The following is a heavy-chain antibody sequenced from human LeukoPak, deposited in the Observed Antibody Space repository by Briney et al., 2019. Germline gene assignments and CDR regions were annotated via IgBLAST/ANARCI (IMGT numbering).Heavy chain of an antibody. Sequence: SETLSLTCAVSGGSISSGGYSWSWIRQPPGKGLEWIGYIYHSGSTHYNPSLKSRVTISVDRSKNQFSLKLSSVTAADTAVYYCARESGFEGWFDPWGQGTLVTVSS. CDR1: GGSISSGGYS. J-gene: IGHJ5*02. CDR2: IYHSGST. D-gene: IGHD1-14*01. V-gene: IGHV4-30-2*01. CDR3: ARESGFEGWFDP.